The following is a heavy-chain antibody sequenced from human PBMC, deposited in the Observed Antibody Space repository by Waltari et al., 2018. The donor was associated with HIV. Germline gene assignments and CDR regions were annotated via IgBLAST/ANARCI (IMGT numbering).Heavy chain of an antibody. V-gene: IGHV5-51*01. CDR2: ICPGASDT. J-gene: IGHJ4*02. D-gene: IGHD6-6*01. Sequence: EVQLVQSGAEVKKPGESLKISCKGSGYSFTSSWIRWVRQMPGKGLEWMGIICPGASDTSYSPSFQGKFTISADNSISTAYRQWSSLKASDTAMYYCARLRGRGSSNYFDYWGQGTLVTVSS. CDR3: ARLRGRGSSNYFDY. CDR1: GYSFTSSW.